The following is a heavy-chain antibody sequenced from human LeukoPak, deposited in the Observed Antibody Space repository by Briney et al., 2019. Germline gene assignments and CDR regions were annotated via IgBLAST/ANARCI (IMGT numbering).Heavy chain of an antibody. CDR1: GFTFSSYA. J-gene: IGHJ4*02. Sequence: GGSLRLSCAASGFTFSSYAMSWVRQAPGKGLEWVSAISGSGGSTYYADSVKGRFTISRDNSKNTLYPQMNSLRAEDTAVYYCAKDGVVITKGIPYYFDYWGQGTLVTVSS. D-gene: IGHD3-22*01. CDR3: AKDGVVITKGIPYYFDY. V-gene: IGHV3-23*01. CDR2: ISGSGGST.